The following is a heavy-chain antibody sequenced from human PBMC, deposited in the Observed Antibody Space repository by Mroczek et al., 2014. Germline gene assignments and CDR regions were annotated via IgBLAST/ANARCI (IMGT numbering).Heavy chain of an antibody. Sequence: QVQLAGRRPRTGEAFTXPCPSPALSLVAPSAVVVTTGAGSGSPPGRDWSGLAYLYHGSTNXNPXLKSRVTMSVDTSKNQXSLKLSSVTAADTAVYYCARDWGSQNYYDSSGYYYWFDPWGQGTLVTVSS. CDR2: LYHGST. CDR3: ARDWGSQNYYDSSGYYYWFDP. D-gene: IGHD3-22*01. J-gene: IGHJ5*02. CDR1: VAPSAVVVTT. V-gene: IGHV4-61*02.